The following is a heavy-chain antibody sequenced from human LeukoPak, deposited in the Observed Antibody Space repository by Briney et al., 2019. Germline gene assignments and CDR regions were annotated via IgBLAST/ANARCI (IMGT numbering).Heavy chain of an antibody. V-gene: IGHV3-23*01. CDR1: GFTFRNHG. CDR2: ISPNGGIT. Sequence: PGGSLRLSCTASGFTFRNHGMNWVRQAPGKGLEWVSGISPNGGITYYADSVKGRFTISRDNSRNTASLQMNYLRAEDTAIYYCAKDDAWLQYENWGQGILVTVSS. J-gene: IGHJ4*02. D-gene: IGHD5-24*01. CDR3: AKDDAWLQYEN.